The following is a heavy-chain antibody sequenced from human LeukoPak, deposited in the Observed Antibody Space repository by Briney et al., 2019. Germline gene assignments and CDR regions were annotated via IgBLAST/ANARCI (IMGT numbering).Heavy chain of an antibody. CDR1: GYSFTSYW. CDR2: IYPGDSDT. V-gene: IGHV5-51*01. CDR3: ATVAVAGREGFDP. J-gene: IGHJ5*02. Sequence: GESLKISCKGSGYSFTSYWIGWGRQMPGKGLEVMGIIYPGDSDTRYSPSFQGQVTISADKSISTAYLQWSSLKASDTAMYYCATVAVAGREGFDPWGQGTLVTVSS. D-gene: IGHD6-19*01.